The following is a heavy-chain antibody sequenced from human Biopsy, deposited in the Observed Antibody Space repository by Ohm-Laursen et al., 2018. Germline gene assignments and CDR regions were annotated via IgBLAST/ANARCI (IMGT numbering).Heavy chain of an antibody. J-gene: IGHJ6*02. CDR2: IYYSVMT. CDR1: GDSVTKYY. V-gene: IGHV4-59*02. Sequence: GTLSLTCTVSGDSVTKYYWSWIRQPPGKGLERIGHIYYSVMTNYNPSLQSRVSISVGTSRNQVSLTLSSVTAADTAVYYCARDSGILNYGNFKYYHYYGMDVWGQGTKVTVSS. D-gene: IGHD4-11*01. CDR3: ARDSGILNYGNFKYYHYYGMDV.